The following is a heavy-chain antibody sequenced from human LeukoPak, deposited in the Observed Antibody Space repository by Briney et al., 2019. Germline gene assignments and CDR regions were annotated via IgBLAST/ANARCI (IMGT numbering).Heavy chain of an antibody. J-gene: IGHJ4*02. CDR1: GFTFSSYA. CDR2: ISGSGGST. V-gene: IGHV3-23*01. D-gene: IGHD4-23*01. CDR3: AKTLSSYGGSDY. Sequence: GGSLRLSCAASGFTFSSYAMSWVRQAPGKGLEWVSAISGSGGSTYYADSVKGRFTISRDNSKSTLYLQMNSLRAEDTAVYYCAKTLSSYGGSDYWGQGTLVTVSS.